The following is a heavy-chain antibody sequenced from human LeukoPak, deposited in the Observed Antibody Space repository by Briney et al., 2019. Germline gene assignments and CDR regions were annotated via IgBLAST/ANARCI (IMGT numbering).Heavy chain of an antibody. D-gene: IGHD3-22*01. Sequence: ASVKVSCKASGYTFTSYGISWVRQAPGQGLEWMGWISAYNGNTNYAQKLQGRVTMTTDTSTSTAYMELRSLRSDDTAVYYCARDYYDSSGYRTPDYYYYCMDVWGKGTTVTVSS. J-gene: IGHJ6*03. CDR1: GYTFTSYG. CDR2: ISAYNGNT. CDR3: ARDYYDSSGYRTPDYYYYCMDV. V-gene: IGHV1-18*01.